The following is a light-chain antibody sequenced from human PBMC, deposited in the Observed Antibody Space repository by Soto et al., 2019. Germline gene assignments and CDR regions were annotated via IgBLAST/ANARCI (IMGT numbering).Light chain of an antibody. Sequence: QSARTQPRSVSGSPGQSVTISCTGTSSDVGGYNFVSWYQHHPGKAPKLMIYNVIQRPSGVPDRFSASKSGNTASLNISGLQAEDEADYYCCSYAGSYTYVFGTGTKVTV. CDR2: NVI. J-gene: IGLJ1*01. CDR3: CSYAGSYTYV. V-gene: IGLV2-11*01. CDR1: SSDVGGYNF.